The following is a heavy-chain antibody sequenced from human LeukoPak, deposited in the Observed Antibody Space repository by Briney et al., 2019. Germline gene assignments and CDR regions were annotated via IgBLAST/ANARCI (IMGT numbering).Heavy chain of an antibody. CDR1: GYTFTGYY. CDR2: INPNSGGT. J-gene: IGHJ4*02. Sequence: ASVKVSCKASGYTFTGYYMHWVRQAPGQGLEWMGWINPNSGGTNYAQKFQGRVTMTRDTPISTAYMELSRLRSDDTAVYYCAREYSSSWYGVDYWGQGTLVTVSS. CDR3: AREYSSSWYGVDY. V-gene: IGHV1-2*02. D-gene: IGHD6-13*01.